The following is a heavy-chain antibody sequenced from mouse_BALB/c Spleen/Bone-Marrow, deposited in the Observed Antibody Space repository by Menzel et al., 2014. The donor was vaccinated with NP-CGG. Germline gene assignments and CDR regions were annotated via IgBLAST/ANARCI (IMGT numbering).Heavy chain of an antibody. J-gene: IGHJ4*01. Sequence: VQLQQSGPGLVAPSQSLSITCTVSGFSLTSYGVHWVRQPPGKGLEWLGVIWAGGSTNYNSALMSRLSISKDNSKSQVFLKMNSLHTDDTAMYYCARDRSYYGMDYWGQGTSVTVSS. CDR2: IWAGGST. CDR1: GFSLTSYG. CDR3: ARDRSYYGMDY. V-gene: IGHV2-9*02.